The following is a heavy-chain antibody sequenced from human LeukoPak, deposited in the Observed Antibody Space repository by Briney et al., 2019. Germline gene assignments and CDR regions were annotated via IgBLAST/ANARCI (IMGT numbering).Heavy chain of an antibody. J-gene: IGHJ6*02. V-gene: IGHV4-59*01. CDR1: GGSLSSYY. CDR3: ARGVGSGRFNYYGMDV. D-gene: IGHD3-10*01. CDR2: IYYSGST. Sequence: SETLSLTCTVSGGSLSSYYWTWLRQPPGKGLEWLGYIYYSGSTNYNPSLKSRVSISVDTSKNQFSLKLNFVTAPDTAVYYCARGVGSGRFNYYGMDVWGQGTTVTVSS.